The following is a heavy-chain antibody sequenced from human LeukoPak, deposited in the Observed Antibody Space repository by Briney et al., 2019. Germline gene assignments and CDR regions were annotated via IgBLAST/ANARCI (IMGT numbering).Heavy chain of an antibody. V-gene: IGHV2-5*01. J-gene: IGHJ5*02. D-gene: IGHD1-1*01. CDR3: AHSDNWRSHPLS. Sequence: SGPTLVKPTQTLTLTCTFSGFSLSTSGVGVGWIRQPPGKALEWLALIYWNDDKRYSPSLESRLTITKDTSKNQVVLTMTNMDPVDTATYYCAHSDNWRSHPLSWGQGTLVTVSS. CDR1: GFSLSTSGVG. CDR2: IYWNDDK.